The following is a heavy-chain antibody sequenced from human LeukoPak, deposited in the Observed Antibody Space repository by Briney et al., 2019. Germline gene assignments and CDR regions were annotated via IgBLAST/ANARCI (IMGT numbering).Heavy chain of an antibody. CDR2: INSAGSST. Sequence: PGGSLRLSCAASGFTFSTDWMHWVRQAPGKGLVWVSRINSAGSSTNYADSVKGRFTISRDNAKNTLYLQMNSPGAAATSVYYCARSTPGWWELQRWGQGTLVTVSS. V-gene: IGHV3-74*01. CDR1: GFTFSTDW. CDR3: ARSTPGWWELQR. D-gene: IGHD1-26*01. J-gene: IGHJ4*02.